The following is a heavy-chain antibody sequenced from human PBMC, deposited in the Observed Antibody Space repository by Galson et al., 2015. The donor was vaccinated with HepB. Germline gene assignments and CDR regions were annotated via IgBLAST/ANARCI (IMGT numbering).Heavy chain of an antibody. CDR2: IIPIFGTA. D-gene: IGHD4-23*01. Sequence: SVKVSCKASGGTFSSYAISWVRQAPGQGLEWMGGIIPIFGTANYAQKFQGRVTITADESTSTAYMKLSSLRSEDTAVYYCARDRGGGNPNFDYWGQGTLVTVSS. J-gene: IGHJ4*02. V-gene: IGHV1-69*13. CDR3: ARDRGGGNPNFDY. CDR1: GGTFSSYA.